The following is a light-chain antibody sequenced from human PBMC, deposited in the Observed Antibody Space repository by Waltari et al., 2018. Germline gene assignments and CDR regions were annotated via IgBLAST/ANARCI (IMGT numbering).Light chain of an antibody. CDR2: DFD. CDR3: GSKRTTNTPV. CDR1: SSDVDGPDY. Sequence: QSALTQPASVSGSPGQSITISCTGASSDVDGPDYVSWYQQHPGKAPKLVIYDFDGRPSGVSDRFSGSRSGNTASLTISGLQAEDEADYYCGSKRTTNTPVFGGGTKLIVL. J-gene: IGLJ3*02. V-gene: IGLV2-14*03.